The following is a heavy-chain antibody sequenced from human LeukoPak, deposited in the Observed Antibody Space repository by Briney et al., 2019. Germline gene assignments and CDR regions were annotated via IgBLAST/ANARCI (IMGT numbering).Heavy chain of an antibody. CDR1: GGXISGYY. CDR2: IYYNGST. Sequence: SETLSLTCIVSGGXISGYYWSWIRQPPGKGLEWIGFIYYNGSTNYNPSLKSRITISVDMSKNQFSLKLNSVTAADTAIFYCARIRRYDYDGFRPGWVYWYFDVWGRGILVTVSS. J-gene: IGHJ2*01. D-gene: IGHD4-23*01. V-gene: IGHV4-59*01. CDR3: ARIRRYDYDGFRPGWVYWYFDV.